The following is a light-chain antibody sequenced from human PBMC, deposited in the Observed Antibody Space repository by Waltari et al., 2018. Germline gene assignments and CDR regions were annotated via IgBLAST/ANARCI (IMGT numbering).Light chain of an antibody. V-gene: IGKV1-5*03. CDR1: QSISSW. CDR2: KAS. CDR3: QQYNSYSQRMYT. Sequence: DIQMTQSPSTLSASVVDRVTITCRASQSISSWLAWYQQKPGKAPKLLIYKASSLESGVPSRFSGSGSGTEFTLTISSLQPDDFATYYCQQYNSYSQRMYTFGQGTKLEIK. J-gene: IGKJ2*01.